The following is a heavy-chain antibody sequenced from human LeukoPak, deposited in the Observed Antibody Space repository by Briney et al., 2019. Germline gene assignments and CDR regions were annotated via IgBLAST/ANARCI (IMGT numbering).Heavy chain of an antibody. CDR2: IIPIFGTA. Sequence: VASVKVSCKASGGTFSSYAISWMRQAPGQGLEWMGRIIPIFGTANYAQKFQGRVTITTDESTSTAYMELSSLRSEDTAVYYCARDPPDYYDSSGHSGSYWGQGTLVTVSS. CDR1: GGTFSSYA. V-gene: IGHV1-69*05. J-gene: IGHJ4*02. D-gene: IGHD3-22*01. CDR3: ARDPPDYYDSSGHSGSY.